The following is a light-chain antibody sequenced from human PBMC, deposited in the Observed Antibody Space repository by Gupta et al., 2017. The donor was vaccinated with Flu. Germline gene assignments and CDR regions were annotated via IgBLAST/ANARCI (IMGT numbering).Light chain of an antibody. CDR1: QGISNS. CDR2: GAS. V-gene: IGKV1-27*01. J-gene: IGKJ3*01. CDR3: QKYDSVPFT. Sequence: DIQMTQFPSTLSATGGDRVTITCLTSQGISNSLAWYQQQPGKVPKLLIYGASTLQSGVPSRFSGRGSGTEFTLTISSLQPEDFATYYCQKYDSVPFTFGPGTKVDIK.